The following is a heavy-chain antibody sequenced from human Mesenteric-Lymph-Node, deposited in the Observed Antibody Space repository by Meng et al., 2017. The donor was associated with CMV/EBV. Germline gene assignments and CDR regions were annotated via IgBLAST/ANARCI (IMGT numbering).Heavy chain of an antibody. Sequence: CQASGYTFTANFLHWVRQATGKGLEWMGWINPNSGATNSPQNFQGRVTMTRDTSINTAYIHLSTLRSDDMAVYFCARDPGGYFWFDSWGQGTLVTVSS. CDR3: ARDPGGYFWFDS. CDR2: INPNSGAT. CDR1: GYTFTANF. D-gene: IGHD5-18*01. V-gene: IGHV1-2*02. J-gene: IGHJ5*01.